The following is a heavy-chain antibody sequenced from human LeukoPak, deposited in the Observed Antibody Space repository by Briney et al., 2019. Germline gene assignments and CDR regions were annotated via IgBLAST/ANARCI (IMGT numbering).Heavy chain of an antibody. CDR3: ARGVTNYYDSSGPNPYFDY. Sequence: GSLRLSCAASGFTVRNNYMSWVRQAPGKGLERIGYIYYSGSTYYNQSLKSRVTISVDTSKNKFSLKLSSVTAADTAVYYCARGVTNYYDSSGPNPYFDYWGQGTLVTVSS. CDR1: GFTVRNNY. V-gene: IGHV4-59*02. J-gene: IGHJ4*02. CDR2: IYYSGST. D-gene: IGHD3-22*01.